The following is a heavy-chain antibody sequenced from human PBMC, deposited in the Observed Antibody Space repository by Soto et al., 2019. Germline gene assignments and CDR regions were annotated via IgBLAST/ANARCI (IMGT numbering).Heavy chain of an antibody. CDR1: GFTFSDYG. CDR3: ATFSFYWRPKGLQNFDY. CDR2: TSGSGDTT. D-gene: IGHD2-8*02. Sequence: EVQLLESGGGLVQPGGSLRLSCAASGFTFSDYGMRWVRQAPGKGLECVSTTSGSGDTTFYADSVKGRFTISRDNSANTLYLQMNSLRAEDTAVYYCATFSFYWRPKGLQNFDYWGQGTLVSVSS. V-gene: IGHV3-23*01. J-gene: IGHJ4*02.